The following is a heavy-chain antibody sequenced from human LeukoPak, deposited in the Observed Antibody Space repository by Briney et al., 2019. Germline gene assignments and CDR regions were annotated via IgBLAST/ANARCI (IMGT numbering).Heavy chain of an antibody. CDR1: GFNFITYT. J-gene: IGHJ4*02. CDR2: INAANGNT. D-gene: IGHD4-17*01. CDR3: AKERDGDYVRYTHY. V-gene: IGHV1-3*01. Sequence: ASVKVSFKTSGFNFITYTMHWERQATGQRLEWMGWINAANGNTQYSQKFQGRVTITRDTSASTAYMELSSLRDDDTAVYHCAKERDGDYVRYTHYWGQGTLVTVSS.